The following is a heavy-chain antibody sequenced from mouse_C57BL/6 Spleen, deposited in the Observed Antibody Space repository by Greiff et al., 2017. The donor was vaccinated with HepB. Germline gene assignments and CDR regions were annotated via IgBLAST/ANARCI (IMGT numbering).Heavy chain of an antibody. Sequence: QVTLKESGPGLLQSSQTLSLTCSFSGFSLSTAGMGVSWIRQPSGKGLGWLAHIYWDDDKRYNPSLKSRLTISKETSRNQVFLKITRVDTADTATDYCARRAHYYGSSSWYFDVWGTGTTVTVSS. V-gene: IGHV8-12*01. CDR2: IYWDDDK. CDR3: ARRAHYYGSSSWYFDV. CDR1: GFSLSTAGMG. J-gene: IGHJ1*03. D-gene: IGHD1-1*01.